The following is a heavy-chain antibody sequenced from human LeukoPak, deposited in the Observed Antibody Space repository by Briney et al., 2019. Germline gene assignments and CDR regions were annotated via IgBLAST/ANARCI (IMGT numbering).Heavy chain of an antibody. V-gene: IGHV3-33*06. CDR1: GFTFSSYG. CDR3: AKSYERCFDY. J-gene: IGHJ4*02. D-gene: IGHD3-3*01. Sequence: GRSLRLSCAASGFTFSSYGMHWVRQTPGKGLEWVAVIWYDGSNKYYADSVKGRFTISRDNSKNTLYLQMNSLRAEDTAVYYCAKSYERCFDYWGQETLVTVSS. CDR2: IWYDGSNK.